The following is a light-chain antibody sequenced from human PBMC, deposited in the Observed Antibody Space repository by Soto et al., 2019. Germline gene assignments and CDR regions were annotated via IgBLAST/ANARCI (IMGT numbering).Light chain of an antibody. V-gene: IGKV3-20*01. CDR2: GAS. Sequence: EILLTQSPGALSLSPWERATLSCRASQSLSGNYVAWYQQTPGQAPRLPTYGASNRATGIPERFSGSGSWTDFTLTLSRLEPEAFAVYYCQHYAGGSSITFGQGTRLEIK. J-gene: IGKJ5*01. CDR3: QHYAGGSSIT. CDR1: QSLSGNY.